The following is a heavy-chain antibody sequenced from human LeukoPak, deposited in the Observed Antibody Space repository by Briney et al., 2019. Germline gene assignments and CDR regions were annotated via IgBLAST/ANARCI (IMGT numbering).Heavy chain of an antibody. CDR3: ARRRLFYGDYGRGTDAFDI. CDR1: GGSISSYY. CDR2: IYYSGST. V-gene: IGHV4-59*08. D-gene: IGHD4-17*01. J-gene: IGHJ3*02. Sequence: VKPSETLSLTCTVSGGSISSYYRSWIRQPPGKGLEWIGYIYYSGSTNYNPSLKSRVTISIDTSKNQFSLKLSSVTAADTAVYYCARRRLFYGDYGRGTDAFDIWGQGTMVTVSS.